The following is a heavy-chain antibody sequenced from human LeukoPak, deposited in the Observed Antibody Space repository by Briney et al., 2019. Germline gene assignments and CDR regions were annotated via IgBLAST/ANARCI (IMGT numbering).Heavy chain of an antibody. J-gene: IGHJ4*02. V-gene: IGHV4-4*07. Sequence: SETLSLTCTVSGGSISSYYWSWIRQPAGKGLGWIGRIYTSGSTNYNPSLKSRVTMSVDTSKNQFSLKLSSVTAADTAVYYCARAAYYDFWSGYLAIGFDYWGQGTLVTVSS. CDR1: GGSISSYY. D-gene: IGHD3-3*01. CDR2: IYTSGST. CDR3: ARAAYYDFWSGYLAIGFDY.